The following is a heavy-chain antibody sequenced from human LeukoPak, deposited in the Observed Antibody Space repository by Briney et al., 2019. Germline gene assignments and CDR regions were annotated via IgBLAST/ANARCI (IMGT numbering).Heavy chain of an antibody. Sequence: ASVKVSCKASGYTFTSYDINWVRQATGQGLEWMGWMNANSGNTGYPQKFQGRVTITADESTSTAYMELSSLRSEDTAAYYCARVPGKGDSWYSWGQGTLVTVSS. CDR1: GYTFTSYD. V-gene: IGHV1-8*01. J-gene: IGHJ4*02. CDR2: MNANSGNT. D-gene: IGHD6-13*01. CDR3: ARVPGKGDSWYS.